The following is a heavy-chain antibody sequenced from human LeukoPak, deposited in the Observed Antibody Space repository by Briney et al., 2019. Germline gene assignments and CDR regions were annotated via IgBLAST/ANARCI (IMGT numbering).Heavy chain of an antibody. CDR2: IHTSGSA. D-gene: IGHD2-2*01. J-gene: IGHJ4*02. CDR3: ARQGCSSTSCYDFDY. V-gene: IGHV4-61*02. Sequence: PSQTLSLTCTVSGGSISSGSYYWSWIRQPAGKGLEWIGRIHTSGSANYNPSLKSRFTISVDTSKNRFSLKLSSVTAADTAVYYCARQGCSSTSCYDFDYWGQGTLVTVSS. CDR1: GGSISSGSYY.